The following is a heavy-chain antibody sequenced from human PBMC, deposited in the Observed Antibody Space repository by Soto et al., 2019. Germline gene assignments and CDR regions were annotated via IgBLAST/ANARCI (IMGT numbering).Heavy chain of an antibody. CDR3: ARQPHCSANTCSGATHYYGMDV. J-gene: IGHJ6*02. CDR1: KYTFGLCW. CDR2: IDPSDSYT. V-gene: IGHV5-10-1*01. D-gene: IGHD2-15*01. Sequence: AESLKISCQGSKYTFGLCWINWVRRLPGKGLEWMGRIDPSDSYTNYCPSFQGHDTVSVDTSINTAYLQWSSLKASDTAVYYCARQPHCSANTCSGATHYYGMDVWGQGTTVTVSS.